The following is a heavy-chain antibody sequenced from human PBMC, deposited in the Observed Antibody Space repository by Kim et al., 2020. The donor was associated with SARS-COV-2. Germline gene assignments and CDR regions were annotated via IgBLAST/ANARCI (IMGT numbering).Heavy chain of an antibody. CDR1: GFAVSSIY. D-gene: IGHD3-3*01. V-gene: IGHV3-53*01. CDR2: LYSCGVT. J-gene: IGHJ3*02. Sequence: GGSLRLSCAASGFAVSSIYMTWDRQAPGKGLEWVSVLYSCGVTYYGDSVRGRFTISRDNAKNTLYLQMSSLRVDDTAIYYCARGGTGLWSGHHAFDIWG. CDR3: ARGGTGLWSGHHAFDI.